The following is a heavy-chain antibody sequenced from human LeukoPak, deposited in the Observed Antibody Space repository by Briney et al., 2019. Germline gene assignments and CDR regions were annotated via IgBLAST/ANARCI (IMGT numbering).Heavy chain of an antibody. D-gene: IGHD2-2*02. CDR3: AKVLYCSSTSCYTPFDY. CDR1: GFTFSDYY. Sequence: PGGSLRLSCAASGFTFSDYYMSWIRQAPGKGLEWVSYISSSGSTIYYADSVEGRFTISRDNAKNSLYLQMNSLRAEDTAVYYCAKVLYCSSTSCYTPFDYWSQGTLVTVSS. V-gene: IGHV3-11*04. J-gene: IGHJ4*02. CDR2: ISSSGSTI.